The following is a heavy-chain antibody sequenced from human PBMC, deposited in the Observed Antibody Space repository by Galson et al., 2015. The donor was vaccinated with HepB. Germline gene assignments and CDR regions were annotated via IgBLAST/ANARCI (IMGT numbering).Heavy chain of an antibody. CDR1: EFTFSSSW. V-gene: IGHV3-7*03. D-gene: IGHD3-22*01. Sequence: SLRLSCAASEFTFSSSWMTWVRQAPGKGLEWVANIKEDGSEKNYVDSVKGRFTISRDNAKNSLYLQMNSLRAEDTAVYYCAKEDYDSSGYYFYFDYWGQGTLVTVSS. J-gene: IGHJ4*02. CDR2: IKEDGSEK. CDR3: AKEDYDSSGYYFYFDY.